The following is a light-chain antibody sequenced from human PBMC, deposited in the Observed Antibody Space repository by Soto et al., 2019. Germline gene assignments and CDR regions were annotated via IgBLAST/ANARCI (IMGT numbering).Light chain of an antibody. J-gene: IGLJ1*01. Sequence: QSALTQPASVSGSPGQSITISCTGTSSDVGAYNFVSWYQQFPGKAPKLMIYEVSNRPSGVSDRFSGSKSGNTASLAISGLQSEDEAEYYCAVWDDSLNGYVFGTGTKLTVL. CDR3: AVWDDSLNGYV. CDR1: SSDVGAYNF. V-gene: IGLV2-14*01. CDR2: EVS.